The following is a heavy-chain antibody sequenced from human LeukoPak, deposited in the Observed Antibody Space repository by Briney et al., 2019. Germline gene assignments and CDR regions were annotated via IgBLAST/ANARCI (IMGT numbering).Heavy chain of an antibody. CDR3: ARGSPALGYYYYYYMDV. J-gene: IGHJ6*03. Sequence: SETLSLTCAVSGGSISSYYWSWIRQPAGKGLEWIGRIYTSGSTNYNPSLKSRVTMSVDTSKNQFSPKLSSVTAADTAVYYCARGSPALGYYYYYYMDVWGKGTTVTISS. D-gene: IGHD6-13*01. CDR1: GGSISSYY. CDR2: IYTSGST. V-gene: IGHV4-4*07.